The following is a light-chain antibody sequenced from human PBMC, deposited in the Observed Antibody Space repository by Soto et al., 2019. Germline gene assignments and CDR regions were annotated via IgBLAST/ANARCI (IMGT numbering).Light chain of an antibody. Sequence: LALPASVSGSPGQSITISCTGTSSDVGGYGYVAWYQLHPGKAPKLMVFEVSNRPSGVSYRFSGSKSGNTASRTSSGLRAEDEADYFCSSYSVSTAYLFGTGTKVTVL. CDR1: SSDVGGYGY. V-gene: IGLV2-14*01. CDR3: SSYSVSTAYL. J-gene: IGLJ1*01. CDR2: EVS.